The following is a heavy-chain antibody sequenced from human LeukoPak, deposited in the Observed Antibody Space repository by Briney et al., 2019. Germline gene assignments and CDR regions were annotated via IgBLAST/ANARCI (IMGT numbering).Heavy chain of an antibody. CDR1: GFTFSSYA. D-gene: IGHD2-15*01. CDR3: ARELDCSGGSCSFFDY. V-gene: IGHV3-30*04. Sequence: GGSLRLSCAASGFTFSSYAMHWVRQAPGKGLGWVAVISYDGSNKYYADSVKGRFTISRDNSKNTLYLQMNSLRAEDTAVYYCARELDCSGGSCSFFDYWGQGTLVTVSS. CDR2: ISYDGSNK. J-gene: IGHJ4*02.